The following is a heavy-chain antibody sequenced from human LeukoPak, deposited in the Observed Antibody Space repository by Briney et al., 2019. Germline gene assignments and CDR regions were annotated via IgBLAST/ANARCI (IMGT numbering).Heavy chain of an antibody. J-gene: IGHJ4*02. D-gene: IGHD3-3*01. CDR3: ARRVGYYGDYGDY. Sequence: ASVKVSCKASGYTFTSFGITWVRQAPGQGLECMGWISAYNGNTNYAQKFQGRVTMTTDTSASTAYMELRSLRSDDMAVYYCARRVGYYGDYGDYWGQGTQVTVSS. CDR2: ISAYNGNT. CDR1: GYTFTSFG. V-gene: IGHV1-18*03.